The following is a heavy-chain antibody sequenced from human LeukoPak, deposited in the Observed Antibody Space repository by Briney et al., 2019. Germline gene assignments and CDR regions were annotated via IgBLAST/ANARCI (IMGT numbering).Heavy chain of an antibody. CDR2: VYKNGDA. Sequence: SGTLSLTCSVSADSTTSYYLTWIRQSPGKGLQWLGFVYKNGDANYNPSLRSRLFMSLDRSKTQFSLRLRSVTAADTAVYYCARWSVGTSSNAFDIWGQGTMVTVSS. CDR1: ADSTTSYY. CDR3: ARWSVGTSSNAFDI. V-gene: IGHV4-59*12. J-gene: IGHJ3*02. D-gene: IGHD4-23*01.